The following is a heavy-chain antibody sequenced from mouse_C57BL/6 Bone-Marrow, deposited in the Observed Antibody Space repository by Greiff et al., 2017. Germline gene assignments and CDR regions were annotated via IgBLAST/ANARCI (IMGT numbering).Heavy chain of an antibody. Sequence: EVQVVESGGGLVKPGGSLKLSCAASGFTFSDYGMHWVRQAPEKGLEWVAYISSGSSTIYYADTVKGRFTISRDNAKNPLFLQMTSLRSEDTAMYYCARFGTQVYYAMGYWGQGASVTVSS. CDR1: GFTFSDYG. CDR2: ISSGSSTI. CDR3: ARFGTQVYYAMGY. V-gene: IGHV5-17*01. J-gene: IGHJ4*01. D-gene: IGHD4-1*01.